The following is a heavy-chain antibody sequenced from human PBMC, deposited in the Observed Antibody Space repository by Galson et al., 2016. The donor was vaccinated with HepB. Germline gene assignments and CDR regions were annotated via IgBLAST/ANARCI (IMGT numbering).Heavy chain of an antibody. CDR3: TTELPATGGQGFDY. Sequence: SLRLSCAASGFTFSNAWMSWVRQAPGKGLEWVGHIKNKAEGGTTDYAAPVKGRLNISRDDSKDTLYLQMNSLKTEDTAMYYCTTELPATGGQGFDYWGQGMLVTVSS. D-gene: IGHD2-15*01. CDR1: GFTFSNAW. CDR2: IKNKAEGGTT. V-gene: IGHV3-15*01. J-gene: IGHJ4*02.